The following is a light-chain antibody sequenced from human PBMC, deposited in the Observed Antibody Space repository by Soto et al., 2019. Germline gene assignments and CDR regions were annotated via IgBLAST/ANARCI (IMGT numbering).Light chain of an antibody. CDR2: KAS. CDR1: QSLSSW. V-gene: IGKV1-5*03. J-gene: IGKJ4*01. CDR3: QQYNSFPLT. Sequence: DNQMTQSPSTLSASVGDRVTITCRASQSLSSWLAWYQQKPGKAPKLLIHKASSLESGVPSRFSGSGSGTEFTLTISSLQPDDFATYYCQQYNSFPLTFGGGTKVEIK.